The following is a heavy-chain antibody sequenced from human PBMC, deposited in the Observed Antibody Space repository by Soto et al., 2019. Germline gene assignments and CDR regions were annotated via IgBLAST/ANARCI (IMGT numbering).Heavy chain of an antibody. V-gene: IGHV3-53*01. CDR1: GFSISDNY. J-gene: IGHJ4*02. Sequence: GGSLRLSCAASGFSISDNYMTWVRQAPGKGLEWVPVLYSGGTATSYADSVKGRFTVSRDTSKNTLSLQLDSLRAEDTAVYYCARGVPVGAIGRFYFDSWGQGTLVTVSS. CDR2: LYSGGTAT. CDR3: ARGVPVGAIGRFYFDS. D-gene: IGHD1-26*01.